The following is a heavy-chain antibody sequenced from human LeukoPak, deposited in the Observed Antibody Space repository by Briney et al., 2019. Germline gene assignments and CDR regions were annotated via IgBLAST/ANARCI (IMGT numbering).Heavy chain of an antibody. CDR1: GGSISNYY. V-gene: IGHV4-4*07. D-gene: IGHD3-22*01. CDR3: ARGLYYDSRGWFDP. Sequence: SETLSLTCPVSGGSISNYYWSWIRQPAGKGLEWIGRIYTTGSTSYNPSLKSRVTMSVDTSKNQFSLKMSSVTAADTAVYYCARGLYYDSRGWFDPWGRGTLVTVSS. J-gene: IGHJ5*02. CDR2: IYTTGST.